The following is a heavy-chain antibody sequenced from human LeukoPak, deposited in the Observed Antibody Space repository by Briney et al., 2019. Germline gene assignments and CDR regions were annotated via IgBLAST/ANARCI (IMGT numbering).Heavy chain of an antibody. CDR2: ISSSGSTI. V-gene: IGHV3-48*03. Sequence: GGSLRLSCAASGFTFSSYEMNWVRQAPGKGLEWVSYISSSGSTIYYADSAKGRFTISRDNSKNTLYLQMNSLRAYDTALYYCAKRSAESSGYFDYWGQGTLVTVSS. J-gene: IGHJ4*02. CDR3: AKRSAESSGYFDY. D-gene: IGHD6-19*01. CDR1: GFTFSSYE.